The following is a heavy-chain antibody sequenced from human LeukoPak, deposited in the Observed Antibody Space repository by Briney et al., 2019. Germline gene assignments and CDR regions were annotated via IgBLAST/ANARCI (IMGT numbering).Heavy chain of an antibody. CDR3: ARDQEGFDY. CDR1: GYTFTSNY. CDR2: IYPRDGST. Sequence: ASVKVSCKASGYTFTSNYIHWVRQAPGQGLEWMGMIYPRDGSTSYAQKFQGRVTVTRDTSTSTVHMELSGLRSEDTAVYYCARDQEGFDYWGQGTLVAVSS. J-gene: IGHJ4*02. V-gene: IGHV1-46*01.